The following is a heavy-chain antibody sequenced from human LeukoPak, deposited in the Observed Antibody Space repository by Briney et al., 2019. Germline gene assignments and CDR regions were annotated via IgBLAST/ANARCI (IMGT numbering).Heavy chain of an antibody. D-gene: IGHD2-15*01. V-gene: IGHV3-23*01. Sequence: PGGSLRLSCAASGFTFSSYAMSWVRQAPGKGLEWVSAISGSGGSTYYADSVKGRFTISSDNSKNTLYLQMNSLRAEDTAVYYCAKRGWAYCSGGSCYSWFDPWGQGTLVTVSS. CDR2: ISGSGGST. CDR1: GFTFSSYA. J-gene: IGHJ5*02. CDR3: AKRGWAYCSGGSCYSWFDP.